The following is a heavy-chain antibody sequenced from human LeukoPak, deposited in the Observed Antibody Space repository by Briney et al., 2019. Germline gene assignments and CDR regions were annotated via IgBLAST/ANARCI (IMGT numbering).Heavy chain of an antibody. CDR1: GFTFSSYA. CDR2: ISSNGGST. V-gene: IGHV3-64*01. D-gene: IGHD4-17*01. J-gene: IGHJ5*02. CDR3: ARKIHGDGGWFDP. Sequence: KPGGSLRLSCAASGFTFSSYAMHWVRQAPGKGLEYVSAISSNGGSTYYANSVKGRFTISRDNSKNTLYLQMGSLRAEDMAVYYCARKIHGDGGWFDPWGQGTLVTVSS.